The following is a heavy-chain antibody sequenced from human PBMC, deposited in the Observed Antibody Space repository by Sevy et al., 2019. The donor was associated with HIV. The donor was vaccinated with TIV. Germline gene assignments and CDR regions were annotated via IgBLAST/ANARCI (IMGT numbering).Heavy chain of an antibody. CDR3: ARTQGESGQGDSRDYPYEGDHYFDH. J-gene: IGHJ4*02. V-gene: IGHV4-39*02. CDR2: FYSSAGT. Sequence: SQTLSLTCTVSDVSITSSNYYWGWIRQSPGKGLEWVGSFYSSAGTYYNPSLKSRVTISVDTSKNNFSLRLNSVTAAETAVYFCARTQGESGQGDSRDYPYEGDHYFDHWGQGTPVTVSS. CDR1: DVSITSSNYY. D-gene: IGHD3-22*01.